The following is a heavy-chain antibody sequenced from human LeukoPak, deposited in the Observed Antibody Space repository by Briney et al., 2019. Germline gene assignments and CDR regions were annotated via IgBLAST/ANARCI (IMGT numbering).Heavy chain of an antibody. V-gene: IGHV1-69*13. Sequence: SVRVSCKASGGTFSSYAISWVRQAPGQGLEWMGGIIPIFGTANYAQKFQGRVTITADESTSTAYMELSSLRSEDTAVYYCARDHHDQQSVVVIAIYQFDYWGQGTLVTVSS. D-gene: IGHD2-21*01. J-gene: IGHJ4*02. CDR1: GGTFSSYA. CDR2: IIPIFGTA. CDR3: ARDHHDQQSVVVIAIYQFDY.